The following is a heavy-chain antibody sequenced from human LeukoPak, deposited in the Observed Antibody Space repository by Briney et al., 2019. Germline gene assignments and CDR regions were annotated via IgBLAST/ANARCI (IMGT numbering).Heavy chain of an antibody. D-gene: IGHD6-6*01. CDR2: IRYDGSNK. V-gene: IGHV3-30*02. Sequence: PGGSLRLPCAASGFTFSDYYMSWIRQAPGKGLEWVAFIRYDGSNKYYADSVKGRFTISRDNSKNTLYLQMNSLRAEDTAVYYCAKDLTRVAARPGNWFDPWGQGTLVTVSS. CDR1: GFTFSDYY. J-gene: IGHJ5*02. CDR3: AKDLTRVAARPGNWFDP.